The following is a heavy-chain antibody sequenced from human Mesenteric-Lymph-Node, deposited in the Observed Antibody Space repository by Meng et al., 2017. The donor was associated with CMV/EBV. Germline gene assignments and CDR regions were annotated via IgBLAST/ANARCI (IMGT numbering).Heavy chain of an antibody. CDR3: ARKESLPAAILSWFDL. J-gene: IGHJ5*02. V-gene: IGHV4-39*01. Sequence: SISSSIYYWCWIRQPPGKGLEWIGSIYYRGSTYYNPSLKSRVTISVDTSKNQFSLKLSSVTAADTAVYYCARKESLPAAILSWFDLWGQGTLVTVSS. CDR2: IYYRGST. D-gene: IGHD2-2*01. CDR1: SISSSIYY.